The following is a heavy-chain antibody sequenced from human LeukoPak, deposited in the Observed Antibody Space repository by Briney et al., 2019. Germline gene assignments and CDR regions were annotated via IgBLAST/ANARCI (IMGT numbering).Heavy chain of an antibody. D-gene: IGHD6-13*01. CDR1: GFTFTTFW. CDR2: IRSKAYGGTT. J-gene: IGHJ4*02. Sequence: PGGSLRLSCATSGFTFTTFWMHWVRQAPGKGLEWVGFIRSKAYGGTTEYAASVKGRFTISRDDSKSIAYLQMNSLKTEDTAVYYCTRAPIAAAGHGFDYWGQGTLVTVSS. CDR3: TRAPIAAAGHGFDY. V-gene: IGHV3-49*04.